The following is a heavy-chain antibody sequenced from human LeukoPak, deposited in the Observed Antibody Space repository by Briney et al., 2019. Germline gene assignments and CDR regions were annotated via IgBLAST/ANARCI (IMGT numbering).Heavy chain of an antibody. CDR2: INHSGST. CDR1: GGSFSRYY. D-gene: IGHD5-18*01. J-gene: IGHJ4*02. V-gene: IGHV4-34*01. CDR3: ATASETAYFDY. Sequence: SETLSLTCAVYGGSFSRYYCSWIRQPPGKGLEWIGEINHSGSTNYNPSLNSRVTIPVAPSKNQFTPKLSSVTAADTAVYYCATASETAYFDYWGQGTLVTVSS.